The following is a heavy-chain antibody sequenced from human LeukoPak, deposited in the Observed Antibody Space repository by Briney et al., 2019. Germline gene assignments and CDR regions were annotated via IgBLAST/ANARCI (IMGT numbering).Heavy chain of an antibody. Sequence: PSETLSLTCTVSGGSVSSYYWSWIRQPPGKGLEWIGYIYYSGSSNYNPSLKSRVTISVDKSKNQFSLKLSSVTAADTAVYYCASGVYGSGSTGYWGQGTLVTVSS. CDR3: ASGVYGSGSTGY. CDR1: GGSVSSYY. D-gene: IGHD3-10*01. V-gene: IGHV4-59*02. J-gene: IGHJ4*02. CDR2: IYYSGSS.